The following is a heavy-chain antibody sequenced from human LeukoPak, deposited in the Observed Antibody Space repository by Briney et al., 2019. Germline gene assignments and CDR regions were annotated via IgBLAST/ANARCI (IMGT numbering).Heavy chain of an antibody. V-gene: IGHV3-7*01. CDR3: ASGGGWVFNN. CDR2: INQDGSEK. Sequence: PGGSLRLFCAASGFPFSSHWVSWFRQSPGKGLEWVAHINQDGSEKYYVDSVKGRFTISRDNARNSQYLQMNSLRAEDTAVYYCASGGGWVFNNWGPGTLVTVSS. D-gene: IGHD6-19*01. CDR1: GFPFSSHW. J-gene: IGHJ4*02.